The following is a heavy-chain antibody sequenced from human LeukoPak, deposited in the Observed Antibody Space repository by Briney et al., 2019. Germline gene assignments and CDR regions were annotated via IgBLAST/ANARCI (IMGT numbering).Heavy chain of an antibody. CDR1: GGSFSGYY. CDR3: ARTSGYDLGGDY. J-gene: IGHJ4*02. V-gene: IGHV3-11*04. Sequence: LSLTCAVYGGSFSGYYWSWIRQAPGKGLEWVSYISSSGSTIYYADSVKGRFTISRDNAKNSLYLQMNSLRAEDTAVYYCARTSGYDLGGDYWGQGTLVTVSS. D-gene: IGHD5-12*01. CDR2: ISSSGSTI.